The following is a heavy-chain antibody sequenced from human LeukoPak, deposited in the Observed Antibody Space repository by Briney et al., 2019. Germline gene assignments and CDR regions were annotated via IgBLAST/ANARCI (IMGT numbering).Heavy chain of an antibody. D-gene: IGHD3-10*01. CDR1: GFTFSSYW. V-gene: IGHV3-74*01. J-gene: IGHJ5*02. Sequence: GGSLRLSCAASGFTFSSYWMHWVRQAPGKGLVWVSRINSDGSSTSYADSVKGRFTISRDNAKNTLYLQMNSLRAEDTAVYYCARARGGSGSYYNANWFDPWGQGTLVTVSS. CDR2: INSDGSST. CDR3: ARARGGSGSYYNANWFDP.